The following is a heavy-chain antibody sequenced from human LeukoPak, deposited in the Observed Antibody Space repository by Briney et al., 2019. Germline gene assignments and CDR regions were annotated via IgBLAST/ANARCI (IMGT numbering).Heavy chain of an antibody. CDR3: AKSPGPYYYYGMDV. V-gene: IGHV3-30*18. CDR1: GFTFSSYG. Sequence: PGRSLRLSCAASGFTFSSYGMHWVRQAPGKGLEWVAVISYDGSNKYYADSVKGRFAISRDNSKNTLYLQMNRLRAEDTAVYYCAKSPGPYYYYGMDVWGQGTTVTVSS. CDR2: ISYDGSNK. J-gene: IGHJ6*02. D-gene: IGHD3-10*01.